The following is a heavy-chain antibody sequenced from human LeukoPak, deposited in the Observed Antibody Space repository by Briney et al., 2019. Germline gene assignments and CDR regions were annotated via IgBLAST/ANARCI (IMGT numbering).Heavy chain of an antibody. CDR2: ISISSSYI. CDR1: GFTLSSYS. Sequence: GGSLRLSCAASGFTLSSYSMNWVRQAPGKGLEWVSSISISSSYIYYADSVRGRFTISRGNAKNSLYLQMNNLRAEDTAVYYCARAHEVGDYWGQGTLVTVSS. D-gene: IGHD1-26*01. CDR3: ARAHEVGDY. J-gene: IGHJ4*02. V-gene: IGHV3-21*01.